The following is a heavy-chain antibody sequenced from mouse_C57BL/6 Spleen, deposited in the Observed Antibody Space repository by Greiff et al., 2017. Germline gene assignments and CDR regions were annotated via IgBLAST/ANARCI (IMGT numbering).Heavy chain of an antibody. CDR1: GFTFSDYG. J-gene: IGHJ3*01. D-gene: IGHD2-5*01. V-gene: IGHV5-17*01. Sequence: EVQRVESGGGLVKPGGSLKLSCAASGFTFSDYGMHWVRQAPEKGLEWVAYISSGSSTIYYADTVKGRFTISRDNAKNTLFLQMTSLRSEDTAMYYCARGDYSNYAWFAYWGQGTLVTVSA. CDR3: ARGDYSNYAWFAY. CDR2: ISSGSSTI.